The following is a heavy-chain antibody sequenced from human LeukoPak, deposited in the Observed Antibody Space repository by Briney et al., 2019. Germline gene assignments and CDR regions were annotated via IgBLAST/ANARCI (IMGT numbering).Heavy chain of an antibody. V-gene: IGHV1-69*04. D-gene: IGHD5-24*01. CDR3: AKMSRDGYNLVYY. CDR1: GGTLSSYA. J-gene: IGHJ4*02. CDR2: IIPILGIA. Sequence: GASVKVSCKASGGTLSSYAISWVRQAPGQGLEWMGRIIPILGIANYAQKFQGRVTITADKSTSTAYMELSSLRSEDTAVYYCAKMSRDGYNLVYYWGQGTLVTVSS.